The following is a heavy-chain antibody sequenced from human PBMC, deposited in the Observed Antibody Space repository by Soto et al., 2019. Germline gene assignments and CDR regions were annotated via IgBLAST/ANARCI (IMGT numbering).Heavy chain of an antibody. J-gene: IGHJ4*02. CDR1: GYTFTSYD. CDR2: MNPNSGNT. V-gene: IGHV1-8*01. D-gene: IGHD3-10*01. Sequence: ASVKVSCKASGYTFTSYDINWVRQATGQGLEWMGWMNPNSGNTGYAQKFQGRATMTRNTSISTAYMELSSLRSEDTAVYYCARGGDYYGSGSYYGVDYWGQGTLVTVSS. CDR3: ARGGDYYGSGSYYGVDY.